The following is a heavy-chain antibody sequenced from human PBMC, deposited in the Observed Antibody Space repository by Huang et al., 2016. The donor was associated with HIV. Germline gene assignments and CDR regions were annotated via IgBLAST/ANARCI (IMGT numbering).Heavy chain of an antibody. Sequence: QVQLQESGPGLVKPSQTLSLTCTVSGASISSGTYYWSRIRQPAGKGLEWIGHTYTYGSTNYNPSLKSRVTISVDTSKNQFSLKLSSVTAADTAVYYCARGEYHNWLVVDDYWGQGTRVTVSS. CDR3: ARGEYHNWLVVDDY. V-gene: IGHV4-61*09. CDR2: TYTYGST. CDR1: GASISSGTYY. D-gene: IGHD1-1*01. J-gene: IGHJ4*02.